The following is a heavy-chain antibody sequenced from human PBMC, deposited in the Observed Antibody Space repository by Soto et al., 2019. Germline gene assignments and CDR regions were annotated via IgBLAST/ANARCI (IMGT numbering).Heavy chain of an antibody. CDR2: IIPIFGTA. CDR3: AREPIYCSGGSCYSPFDY. V-gene: IGHV1-69*19. CDR1: GGTFSSYA. D-gene: IGHD2-15*01. J-gene: IGHJ4*02. Sequence: QVQLVQSGAEVKKPGSSVKVSCKASGGTFSSYAISWVRQAPGQGLEWMGGIIPIFGTANYAQKFQGRVTITADESTRTAYMELSRVRSEDTAVYYCAREPIYCSGGSCYSPFDYWGQGTLVTVSS.